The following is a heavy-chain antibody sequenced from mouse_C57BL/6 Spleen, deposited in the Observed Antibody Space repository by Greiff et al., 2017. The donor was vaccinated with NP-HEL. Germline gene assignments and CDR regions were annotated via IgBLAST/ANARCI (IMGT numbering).Heavy chain of an antibody. CDR3: ASADYGSLFAY. V-gene: IGHV2-6*01. D-gene: IGHD1-1*01. J-gene: IGHJ3*01. CDR2: IWGVGST. Sequence: VQGVESGPGLVAPSQSLSITCTVSGFSLTSYGVDWVRQSPGKGLEWLGVIWGVGSTNYNSALKSRLSISKDNSKSQVFLKMNSLQTDDTAMYYCASADYGSLFAYWGQGTLVTVSA. CDR1: GFSLTSYG.